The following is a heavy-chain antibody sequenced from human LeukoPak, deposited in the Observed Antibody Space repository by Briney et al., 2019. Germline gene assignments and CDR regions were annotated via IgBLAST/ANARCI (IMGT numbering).Heavy chain of an antibody. CDR3: AKRGVVIRVILVGFHKEAYYFDS. V-gene: IGHV3-23*01. D-gene: IGHD3-22*01. J-gene: IGHJ4*02. CDR1: GFTFSNSA. CDR2: LSGSGITT. Sequence: PGGSLRLSCAASGFTFSNSAMSWVRQAPGKGLEWVSTLSGSGITTYYADSVKGRFTISRDNPKNTLYLRMNRLRAEDTAVYFCAKRGVVIRVILVGFHKEAYYFDSWGQGALVTVSS.